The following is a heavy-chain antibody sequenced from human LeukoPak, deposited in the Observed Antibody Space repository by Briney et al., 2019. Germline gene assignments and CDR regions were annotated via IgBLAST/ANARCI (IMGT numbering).Heavy chain of an antibody. J-gene: IGHJ6*03. D-gene: IGHD4-17*01. CDR1: GYTFTNYA. Sequence: ASVKVSCKASGYTFTNYAMNWVRQAPGQGLEWMGWISAYNGNTNYAQKLQGRVTMTTDTSTSTAYMELRSLRSDDTAVYYCARDPDYGNTYYYYMDVWGKGTTVTVSS. CDR3: ARDPDYGNTYYYYMDV. V-gene: IGHV1-18*01. CDR2: ISAYNGNT.